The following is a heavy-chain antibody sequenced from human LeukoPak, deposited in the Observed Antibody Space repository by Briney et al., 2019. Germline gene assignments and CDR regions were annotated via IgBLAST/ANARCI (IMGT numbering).Heavy chain of an antibody. V-gene: IGHV3-23*01. CDR2: ISNNGGST. Sequence: PGGSLRLSCAASGFTFSSYAMNWVRQAPGKGLEWVSSISNNGGSTYYYADSVKGRFTISRDNSKNTLFLQMNSLRAEDTAVYYCPKDLESGWYYFDCWGQGTLVTVSS. D-gene: IGHD6-19*01. CDR3: PKDLESGWYYFDC. CDR1: GFTFSSYA. J-gene: IGHJ4*02.